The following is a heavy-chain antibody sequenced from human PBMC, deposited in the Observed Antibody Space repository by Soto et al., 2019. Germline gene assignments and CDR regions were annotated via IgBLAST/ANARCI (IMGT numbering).Heavy chain of an antibody. D-gene: IGHD3-22*01. CDR3: ARAPYYYDSSGTNWFDP. V-gene: IGHV4-30-4*01. CDR2: IYYSGST. Sequence: SETLSLTCTVSGGSISSGDYYWSWIRQPPGKGLEWIGYIYYSGSTYYNPSLKSRVTISVDTSKNQFSLKLSSVTAADTAVYYCARAPYYYDSSGTNWFDPWGQGTLVTVSS. J-gene: IGHJ5*02. CDR1: GGSISSGDYY.